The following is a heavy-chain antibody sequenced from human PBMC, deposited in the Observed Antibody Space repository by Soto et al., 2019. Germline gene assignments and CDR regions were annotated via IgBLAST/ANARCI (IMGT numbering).Heavy chain of an antibody. Sequence: EVQLLESGGGLVQPGGSLRLSCAASGFTFSSYDMSWVRQASGKGLEWVSTIDVSGGRTYYADFVHGRFTVSRDNSKSMLYMQMNSQRAEDKAVYFCQAARGYWGQGTLVTVSS. CDR3: QAARGY. V-gene: IGHV3-23*01. D-gene: IGHD2-15*01. CDR2: IDVSGGRT. J-gene: IGHJ4*02. CDR1: GFTFSSYD.